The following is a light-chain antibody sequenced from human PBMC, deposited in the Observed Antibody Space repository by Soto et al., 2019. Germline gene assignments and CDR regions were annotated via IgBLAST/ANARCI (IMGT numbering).Light chain of an antibody. J-gene: IGLJ2*01. CDR3: CSYAGSTTSVV. CDR1: TSDIGVYNY. CDR2: EGS. Sequence: QSALTQPRSVSGSPGQSVTISCTGTTSDIGVYNYVSWYQQNSGKAPKVMIYEGSKRPSGVCNRCSGSKSGNTASLTISWLEAEDEVDYCCCSYAGSTTSVVFGGRTRVT. V-gene: IGLV2-11*01.